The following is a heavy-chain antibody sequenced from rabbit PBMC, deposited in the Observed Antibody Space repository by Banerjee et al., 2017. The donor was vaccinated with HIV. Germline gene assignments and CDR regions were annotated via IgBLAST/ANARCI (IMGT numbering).Heavy chain of an antibody. CDR3: ARDLAGVIGWNFGL. V-gene: IGHV1S45*01. D-gene: IGHD4-1*01. Sequence: QEQLEESGGDLVKPEGSLTLTCTASGFDFSSSYWICWVRQAPGKGLEWIGCIYTGSGSTYASWVNGRFTISKTSSTTVTLQMTSLTAADTATYFCARDLAGVIGWNFGLWGPGTLVTVS. CDR2: IYTGSGST. J-gene: IGHJ4*01. CDR1: GFDFSSSYW.